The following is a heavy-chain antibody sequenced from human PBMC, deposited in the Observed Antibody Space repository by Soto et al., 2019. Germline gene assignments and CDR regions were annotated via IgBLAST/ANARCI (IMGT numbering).Heavy chain of an antibody. D-gene: IGHD3-22*01. CDR2: ISAYNGNT. CDR3: ARDQAYDVSSGRHYY. CDR1: GYTFTSYG. V-gene: IGHV1-18*04. J-gene: IGHJ4*02. Sequence: ASVKVSCKASGYTFTSYGTSWVRQAHGQGLEWMGWISAYNGNTNYAQKLQGRVTMATDTSTSTAYMELRSLRSDDKTVYYYARDQAYDVSSGRHYYWGQGNLFTLSS.